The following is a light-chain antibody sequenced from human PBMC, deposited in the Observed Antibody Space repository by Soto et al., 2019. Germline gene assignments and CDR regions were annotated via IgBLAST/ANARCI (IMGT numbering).Light chain of an antibody. J-gene: IGKJ3*01. CDR2: DAS. CDR1: PRVSNS. CDR3: QQRSSWPFT. Sequence: ENMLTQSPASLSLYPGESATLSCRARPRVSNSVAWYPRKPGQAPRLLIYDASNRATGIPARFSGSGSGTDFTLTISSLEPEDFAVYYCQQRSSWPFTFGPGTEVAI. V-gene: IGKV3-11*01.